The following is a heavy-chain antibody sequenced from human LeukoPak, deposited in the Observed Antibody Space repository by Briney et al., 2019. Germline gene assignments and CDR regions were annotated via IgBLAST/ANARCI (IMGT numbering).Heavy chain of an antibody. CDR1: GGSISSYY. V-gene: IGHV4-59*08. J-gene: IGHJ3*02. CDR3: ASKPSPPKYYDFWSGYHENLDAFDI. CDR2: IYYSGST. Sequence: MASETLSLTCTVSGGSISSYYWSWIRQPPGKGLEWIGYIYYSGSTSYNPSLKSRVTISVDTSKNQFSLKLSSVTAADTAVYYCASKPSPPKYYDFWSGYHENLDAFDIWGQGTMVTVSS. D-gene: IGHD3-3*01.